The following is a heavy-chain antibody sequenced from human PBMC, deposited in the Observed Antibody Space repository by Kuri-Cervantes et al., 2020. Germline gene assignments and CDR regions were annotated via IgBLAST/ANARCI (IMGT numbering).Heavy chain of an antibody. V-gene: IGHV1-8*01. CDR2: MNPNSGNT. J-gene: IGHJ4*02. CDR3: ARGGYYYGSGSSTLDY. D-gene: IGHD3-10*01. CDR1: GYTFTSYD. Sequence: ASVNVSCKASGYTFTSYDIHWVRQATGQGREWMGWMNPNSGNTGYAQKFQGRVTMTRNTSISTAYMELSSLRSEDTAVYYCARGGYYYGSGSSTLDYWGQGTLVTVSS.